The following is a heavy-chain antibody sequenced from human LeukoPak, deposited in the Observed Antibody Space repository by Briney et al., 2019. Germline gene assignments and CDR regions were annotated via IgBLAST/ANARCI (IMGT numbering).Heavy chain of an antibody. CDR3: ARGTTQYSSSAFDY. J-gene: IGHJ4*02. CDR1: GYTFTDHY. CDR2: IKPNSGGT. V-gene: IGHV1-2*02. Sequence: ASVKVSCKAPGYTFTDHYMHRVRQAPGQGLEWMAWIKPNSGGTNYAQKFQGRLTMTWDTSISTAYMDLSRLRSDDTAVYYCARGTTQYSSSAFDYWGQGSLVTVSS. D-gene: IGHD6-13*01.